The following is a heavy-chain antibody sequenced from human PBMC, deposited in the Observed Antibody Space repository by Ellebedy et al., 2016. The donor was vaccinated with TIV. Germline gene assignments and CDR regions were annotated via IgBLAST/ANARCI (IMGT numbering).Heavy chain of an antibody. J-gene: IGHJ4*02. CDR1: GFTFSNYW. CDR3: VRDGVGAPPFDY. CDR2: IKGDGSST. Sequence: GESLKISXTASGFTFSNYWMHWVRQAPGKGLVWVSRIKGDGSSTSYADSVMGQFTISRDNTKNTLSLQMNSLRAEDTALYYCVRDGVGAPPFDYWGQGTLVTVSS. D-gene: IGHD1-26*01. V-gene: IGHV3-74*01.